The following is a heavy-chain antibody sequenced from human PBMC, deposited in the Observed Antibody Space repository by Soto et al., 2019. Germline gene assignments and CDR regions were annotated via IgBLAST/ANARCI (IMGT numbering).Heavy chain of an antibody. J-gene: IGHJ6*02. CDR1: GGTFSSYA. CDR2: IIPIFGTT. V-gene: IGHV1-69*13. D-gene: IGHD1-20*01. CDR3: ASAIPQITGTNAYYYYGMDV. Sequence: ASVKVSCKASGGTFSSYAISWVRQAPGQGLEWMGGIIPIFGTTNYAQKFQGRVTITADESTSTAYMELSSLRSEDTAVYYCASAIPQITGTNAYYYYGMDVWGQGTTVTVSS.